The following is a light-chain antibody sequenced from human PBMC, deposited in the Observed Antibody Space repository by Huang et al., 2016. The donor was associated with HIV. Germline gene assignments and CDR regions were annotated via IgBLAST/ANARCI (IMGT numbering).Light chain of an antibody. CDR3: QQYYTYPYT. CDR1: QGSKNS. CDR2: RVS. Sequence: DIQMTQSPSSLSASVGARVTITCRASQGSKNSVAWFQQKPGKAPKSLIHRVSYLHTGVPSRFSGSGSGIHFTLTINSLQPEDSAFYYCQQYYTYPYTFGQATKLEIK. J-gene: IGKJ2*01. V-gene: IGKV1-16*01.